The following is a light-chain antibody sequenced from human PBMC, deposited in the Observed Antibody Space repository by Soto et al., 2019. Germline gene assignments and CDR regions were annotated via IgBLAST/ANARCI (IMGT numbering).Light chain of an antibody. V-gene: IGKV1-39*01. CDR3: QQSYSIPPLT. Sequence: DIPMTQSPSSLSASVGDRVTITCRASQSITRSLNWYQQKPGKAPKLLIYAASSLQSGVPSRFSGSGSGTDFTLTISSLQPEDVATYYCQQSYSIPPLTFGGGTKVEI. CDR1: QSITRS. J-gene: IGKJ4*01. CDR2: AAS.